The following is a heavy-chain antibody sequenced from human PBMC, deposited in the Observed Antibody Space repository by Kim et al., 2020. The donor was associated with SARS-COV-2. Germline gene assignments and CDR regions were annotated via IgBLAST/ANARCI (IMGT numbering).Heavy chain of an antibody. CDR3: TTDPLVAVAGKGFDY. D-gene: IGHD6-19*01. CDR2: IKSKTDGGTT. V-gene: IGHV3-15*01. J-gene: IGHJ4*02. CDR1: GFTFSNAW. Sequence: GGSLRLSCAASGFTFSNAWMSWVRQAPGKGLEWVGRIKSKTDGGTTDYAAPVKGRFTISRDDSKNTLYLQMNSLKTEDTAVYYCTTDPLVAVAGKGFDYWGQGTLVTVSS.